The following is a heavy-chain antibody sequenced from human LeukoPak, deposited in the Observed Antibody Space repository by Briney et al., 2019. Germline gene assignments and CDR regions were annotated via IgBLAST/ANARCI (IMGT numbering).Heavy chain of an antibody. Sequence: GGSLRLSCAASGFTSSSYWMSWVRQAPGKGLEWVANIKQDGSEKYYVDSVKGRFTISRDNAKNSLYLQMNSLRAEDTAVYYCARGGIGYSGSYRGESYYYGMDVWGQGTTVTVSS. V-gene: IGHV3-7*03. J-gene: IGHJ6*02. CDR1: GFTSSSYW. CDR2: IKQDGSEK. D-gene: IGHD1-26*01. CDR3: ARGGIGYSGSYRGESYYYGMDV.